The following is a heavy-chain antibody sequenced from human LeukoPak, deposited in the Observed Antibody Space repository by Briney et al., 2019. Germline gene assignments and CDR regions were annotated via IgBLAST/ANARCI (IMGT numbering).Heavy chain of an antibody. CDR2: ISAYNGNT. Sequence: ASVKVSCNASGYTFTTYYMHWERQAPEQGLEWMGWISAYNGNTNYAQKLQGRVSMTTDTSTSTAYMALRSLRSDDTAVYDCARGSIVVVPDAMPQFDYWGQGTLVTVSS. CDR3: ARGSIVVVPDAMPQFDY. CDR1: GYTFTTYY. D-gene: IGHD2-2*01. J-gene: IGHJ4*02. V-gene: IGHV1-18*04.